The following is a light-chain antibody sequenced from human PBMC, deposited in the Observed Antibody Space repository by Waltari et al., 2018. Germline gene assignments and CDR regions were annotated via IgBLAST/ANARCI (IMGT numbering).Light chain of an antibody. Sequence: VLKQKPSASVVPGETDTITCGKIGSTSVHWYQQRPGQAPVLVISYDTDRPSGIPERFSGSKSGTTATLTIASVEAGDEADYYCQVLDKNDPWSFGGGTKVTVL. CDR2: YDT. J-gene: IGLJ3*02. CDR3: QVLDKNDPWS. V-gene: IGLV3-21*04. CDR1: KIGSTS.